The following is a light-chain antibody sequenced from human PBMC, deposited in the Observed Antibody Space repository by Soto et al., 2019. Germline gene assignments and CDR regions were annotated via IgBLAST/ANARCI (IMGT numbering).Light chain of an antibody. V-gene: IGKV3-20*01. J-gene: IGKJ5*01. CDR1: QSVSSNY. Sequence: EIVLTQSPGTLSLSPGERATLSCRASQSVSSNYLAWYQQKPAQAPRLLIYGASSRATGIPDRFSGSGSGTVFSLTISSLQPDDFAVYYCQQYSGSPPTTFGQGTRLEIE. CDR3: QQYSGSPPTT. CDR2: GAS.